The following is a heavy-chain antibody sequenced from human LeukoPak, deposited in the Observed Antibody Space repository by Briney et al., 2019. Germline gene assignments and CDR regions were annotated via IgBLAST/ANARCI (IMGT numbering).Heavy chain of an antibody. V-gene: IGHV5-51*01. CDR1: GYMFSNYW. CDR3: ARASRDGYNQNFDH. J-gene: IGHJ4*02. D-gene: IGHD5-24*01. Sequence: GESLKISCKGLGYMFSNYWSAWVRQMPGKGLEWMGIIYPGGSETRYDPSFQGQVTISADMSTSTAYLQWSSLRASDTAMYYCARASRDGYNQNFDHWGQGTLVTVSS. CDR2: IYPGGSET.